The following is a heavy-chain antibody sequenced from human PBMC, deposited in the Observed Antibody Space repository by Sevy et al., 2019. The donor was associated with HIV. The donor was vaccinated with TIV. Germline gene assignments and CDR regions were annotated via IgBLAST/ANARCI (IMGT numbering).Heavy chain of an antibody. CDR2: ISSSSSYI. J-gene: IGHJ4*02. Sequence: GESLKISCAASGFTFSSYSMNWVRQAPGKGLEWVSSISSSSSYIYYADSVKGRFTISRDNAKNSLYLQMNSLRAEDTAVYYCAREAGYFWDYWGQGTLVTVSS. D-gene: IGHD3-16*01. CDR3: AREAGYFWDY. CDR1: GFTFSSYS. V-gene: IGHV3-21*01.